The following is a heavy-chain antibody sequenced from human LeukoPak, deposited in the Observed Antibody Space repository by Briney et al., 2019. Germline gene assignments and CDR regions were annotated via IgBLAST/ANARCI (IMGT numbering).Heavy chain of an antibody. Sequence: GASVKVSCKASGGTFSSYAISWVRQAPGQGLEWMGGIISIFGTANYAQKFQGRVTITADESTSTAYMELSSLRSEDTAVYYCARGYFDWFHRSWGQGTLVTVSS. V-gene: IGHV1-69*13. CDR1: GGTFSSYA. J-gene: IGHJ1*01. CDR2: IISIFGTA. D-gene: IGHD3-9*01. CDR3: ARGYFDWFHRS.